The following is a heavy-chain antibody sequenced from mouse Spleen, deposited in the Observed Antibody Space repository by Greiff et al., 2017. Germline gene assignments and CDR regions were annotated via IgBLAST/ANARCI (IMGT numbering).Heavy chain of an antibody. D-gene: IGHD1-1*01. CDR2: IYPGSGST. CDR1: GYTFTSYW. V-gene: IGHV1-55*01. CDR3: ARPSLRWGYAMDY. J-gene: IGHJ4*01. Sequence: VQLQQPGAELVKPGASVKMSCKASGYTFTSYWITWVKQRPGQGLEWIGDIYPGSGSTNYNEKFKSKATLTVDTSSSTAYMQLSSLTSEDSAVYYCARPSLRWGYAMDYWGQGTSVTVSS.